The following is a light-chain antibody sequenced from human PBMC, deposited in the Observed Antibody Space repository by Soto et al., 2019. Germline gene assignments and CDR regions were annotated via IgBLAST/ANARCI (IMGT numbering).Light chain of an antibody. CDR3: QQYDSSPWT. CDR2: GAS. CDR1: QSVSRSY. V-gene: IGKV3-20*01. J-gene: IGKJ1*01. Sequence: EIVLTQSPGTLSLSPGERATLSCRASQSVSRSYLAWYQQKLGQAPRLLIYGASSRATGIPDRFSGSGSGTAFTLTISRLEPEDFAVYYCQQYDSSPWTFGQGTKVEIK.